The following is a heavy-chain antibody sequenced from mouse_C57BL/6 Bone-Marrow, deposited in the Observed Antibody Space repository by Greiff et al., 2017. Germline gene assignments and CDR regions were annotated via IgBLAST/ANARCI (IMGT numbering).Heavy chain of an antibody. Sequence: VQLQQSGAELVKPGASVKMSCKASGYTFTSYWITWVKQRPGQGLEWIGDIYPGSGSTNYNEKFKGKATLTVDTSSSTAYMQLSSLTSEDSAVYYCARPYYSNYWYFDVWGRGTRVTVSA. D-gene: IGHD2-5*01. CDR3: ARPYYSNYWYFDV. CDR1: GYTFTSYW. J-gene: IGHJ1*03. CDR2: IYPGSGST. V-gene: IGHV1-55*01.